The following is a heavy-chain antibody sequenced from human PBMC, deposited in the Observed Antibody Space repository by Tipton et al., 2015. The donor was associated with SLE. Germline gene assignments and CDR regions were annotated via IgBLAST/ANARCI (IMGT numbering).Heavy chain of an antibody. J-gene: IGHJ4*02. V-gene: IGHV3-11*04. CDR3: ARDRHYDYIWGSYRFDY. D-gene: IGHD3-16*02. CDR2: ISISGSTI. CDR1: GFTFSDYY. Sequence: SLRLSCAASGFTFSDYYLSWIRQAPGKGLEWVSYISISGSTIYYADSVKGRFTISRDNAKNSLYLQMNSLRAEDTAVYYCARDRHYDYIWGSYRFDYWGQGTLVTVSS.